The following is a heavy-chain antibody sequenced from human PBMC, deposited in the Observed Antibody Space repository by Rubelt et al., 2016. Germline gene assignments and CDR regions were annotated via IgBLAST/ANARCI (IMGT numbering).Heavy chain of an antibody. V-gene: IGHV2-70*15. J-gene: IGHJ6*03. CDR2: IDWDDDK. Sequence: QVTLRESGPALVKPTQTLTLTCTFSGFSLSTSGMCVSWIRQPPGKALEWLARIDWDDDKYFSTSLKIRLTISKDTSKNQVVRTRTNMYPVDTATYYCARYYYCMDVWGKGTTVTVSS. CDR3: ARYYYCMDV. CDR1: GFSLSTSGMC.